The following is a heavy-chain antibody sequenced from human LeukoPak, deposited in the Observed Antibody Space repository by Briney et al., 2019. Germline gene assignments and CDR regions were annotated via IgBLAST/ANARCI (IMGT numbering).Heavy chain of an antibody. V-gene: IGHV3-23*01. CDR1: GFIFTSYA. Sequence: TGGTLRLSCAASGFIFTSYAMSWGRHTPGKGLEWVSGISGSGATTYYADSVKGRLTISRDNSKNTVYLQMNSPRAEDTAVYYCAKDKAAAVWEFDYWGQGTLVTVSS. CDR2: ISGSGATT. D-gene: IGHD6-13*01. J-gene: IGHJ4*02. CDR3: AKDKAAAVWEFDY.